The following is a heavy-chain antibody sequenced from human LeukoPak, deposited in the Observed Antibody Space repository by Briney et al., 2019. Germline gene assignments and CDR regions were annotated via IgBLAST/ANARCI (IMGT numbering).Heavy chain of an antibody. V-gene: IGHV1-3*01. CDR1: GYTFTSYA. CDR3: ARDQSGYYYFDY. D-gene: IGHD3-3*01. CDR2: INAGNGNT. Sequence: ASVKVSCKASGYTFTSYAMHWVRQAPGQRLEWMGWINAGNGNTKYSQKFQGRVTMTRDTSTSTVYMELSSLRSEDTAVYYCARDQSGYYYFDYWGQGTLVTVSS. J-gene: IGHJ4*02.